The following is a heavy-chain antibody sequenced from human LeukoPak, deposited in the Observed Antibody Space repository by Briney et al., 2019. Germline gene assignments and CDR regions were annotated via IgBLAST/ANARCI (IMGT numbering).Heavy chain of an antibody. CDR3: AKVGPYSSGWYYFDY. J-gene: IGHJ4*02. D-gene: IGHD6-19*01. Sequence: GRSLRLSCAASGFTFSSYGMHWVRQAPGKGLEWVAVIWYGGSNKYYADSVKGRFTISRDNSKNTLYLQMNSLRAEDTAVYYCAKVGPYSSGWYYFDYWGQGTLVTVSS. CDR2: IWYGGSNK. V-gene: IGHV3-30*18. CDR1: GFTFSSYG.